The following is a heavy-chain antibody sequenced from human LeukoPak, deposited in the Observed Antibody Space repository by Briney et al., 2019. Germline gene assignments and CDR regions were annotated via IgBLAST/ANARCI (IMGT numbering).Heavy chain of an antibody. J-gene: IGHJ4*02. CDR2: FSYYGSNK. CDR3: ASRNCNRPSCYRGLLDY. Sequence: GGSLRLSCAASGFTFSNSGMHWVRQAPGKGLEWVGVFSYYGSNKYYADSVKGRFTIPKGNSKNPLYLQMNSLRAEDTAVYYCASRNCNRPSCYRGLLDYWGQGTLVTVSS. CDR1: GFTFSNSG. D-gene: IGHD2-2*01. V-gene: IGHV3-30*03.